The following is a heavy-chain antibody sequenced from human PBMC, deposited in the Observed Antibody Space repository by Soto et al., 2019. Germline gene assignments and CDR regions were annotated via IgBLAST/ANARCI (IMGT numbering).Heavy chain of an antibody. CDR2: INAGNGNT. J-gene: IGHJ4*02. V-gene: IGHV1-3*01. D-gene: IGHD3-16*02. CDR1: GYTFTSYA. Sequence: ASVKVSCKASGYTFTSYAMHWVRQAPGQRLEWMGWINAGNGNTKYSQKFQGRVTITRDTSASTAYMELSSLRSEDTAVYYCASTPYDYIWGSYRPPGYWGQGTLVTVSS. CDR3: ASTPYDYIWGSYRPPGY.